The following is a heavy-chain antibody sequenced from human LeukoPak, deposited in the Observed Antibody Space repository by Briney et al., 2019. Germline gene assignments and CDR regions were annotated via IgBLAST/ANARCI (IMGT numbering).Heavy chain of an antibody. D-gene: IGHD3-10*01. CDR3: ARDRSQEFDP. CDR1: GFTFSTHW. V-gene: IGHV3-30*03. Sequence: GGSLRLSCAASGFTFSTHWMSWVRQAPGKGLEWVAFISSDGSNKDYADSVKGRFSISRDNSKNTLYLQMNRLRADDTAIYYCARDRSQEFDPWGQGTLVTVSS. CDR2: ISSDGSNK. J-gene: IGHJ5*02.